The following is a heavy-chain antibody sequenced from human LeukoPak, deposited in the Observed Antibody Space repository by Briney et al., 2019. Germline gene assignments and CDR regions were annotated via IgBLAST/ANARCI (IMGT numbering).Heavy chain of an antibody. V-gene: IGHV1-18*01. Sequence: GASVKVSCKASGYTFTSYGISWVRQAPGQGLEWMGWISVYNGNTNYAQKLQGRVTMTTDTSTSTAYMELRSLRSDDTAVYYCARTPYSGSCYDPYYFDYWGQGTLVTVSS. CDR2: ISVYNGNT. J-gene: IGHJ4*02. CDR1: GYTFTSYG. CDR3: ARTPYSGSCYDPYYFDY. D-gene: IGHD1-26*01.